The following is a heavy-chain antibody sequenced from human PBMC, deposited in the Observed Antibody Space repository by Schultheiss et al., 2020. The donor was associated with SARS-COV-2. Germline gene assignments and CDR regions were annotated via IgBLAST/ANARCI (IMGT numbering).Heavy chain of an antibody. J-gene: IGHJ5*02. V-gene: IGHV1-3*01. CDR2: INAGNGNT. Sequence: ASVKVSCKASGYTFTSYAMHWVRQAPGQRLEWMGWINAGNGNTKYSQKFQGRVTMTRDTSISTAYMELSRLRSDDTAVYYCARYHSRRQASWFDPWGQGTLVTVSS. D-gene: IGHD2-2*01. CDR3: ARYHSRRQASWFDP. CDR1: GYTFTSYA.